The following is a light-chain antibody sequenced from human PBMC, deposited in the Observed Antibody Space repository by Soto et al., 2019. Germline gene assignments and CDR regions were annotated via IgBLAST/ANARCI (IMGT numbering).Light chain of an antibody. V-gene: IGKV3D-20*02. J-gene: IGKJ3*01. CDR3: QQRSNWPPFT. CDR2: GAS. CDR1: QSVSSR. Sequence: EIVLTQSPGTLSLSPGERATLSCRASQSVSSRLAWYQHKPGQAPRLLISGASSRATGIPDRFSGSGSGTDFTLTISRLEPEDFAVYYCQQRSNWPPFTFGPGTKVDIK.